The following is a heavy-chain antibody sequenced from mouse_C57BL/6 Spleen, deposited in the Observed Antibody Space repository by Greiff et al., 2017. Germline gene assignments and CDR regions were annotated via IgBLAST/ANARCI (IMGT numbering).Heavy chain of an antibody. V-gene: IGHV14-4*01. J-gene: IGHJ2*01. D-gene: IGHD1-1*01. CDR2: IDPENGDT. Sequence: VQLQQSGAELVRPGASVKLSCTASGFNIKDDYMHWVKQRPEQGLEWIGWIDPENGDTEYASKFQSKAPITADTSSNTAYLQLSSLTAEDTAVYYCTTTVVATGGYFDYWGQGTTLTVSS. CDR1: GFNIKDDY. CDR3: TTTVVATGGYFDY.